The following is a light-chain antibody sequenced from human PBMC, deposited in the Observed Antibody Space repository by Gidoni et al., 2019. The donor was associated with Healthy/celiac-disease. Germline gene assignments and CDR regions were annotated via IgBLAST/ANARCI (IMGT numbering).Light chain of an antibody. CDR1: SSTIGSNT. V-gene: IGLV1-44*01. Sequence: QSVLTQPPSASGTPGQRVTISCSGSSSTIGSNTVTWYHQLPGTSPKLLIYSNNQRPSGVPDRFSGSKSGTSASLAISGLQSEDEADYYCAAWDDSLNGPVFGGGTKLTVL. CDR3: AAWDDSLNGPV. CDR2: SNN. J-gene: IGLJ2*01.